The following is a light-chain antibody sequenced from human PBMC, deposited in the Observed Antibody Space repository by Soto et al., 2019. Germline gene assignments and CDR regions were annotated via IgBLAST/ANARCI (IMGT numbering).Light chain of an antibody. CDR2: DII. V-gene: IGLV2-14*03. J-gene: IGLJ1*01. CDR3: VSFTTSRSYV. CDR1: SSDVGAYIF. Sequence: QSSLTHPASLSGSPGQSITISCTGTSSDVGAYIFVSWYQQHPGKAPKLMIYDIINRPSGVSNRFSGSKSGNTASLTISGLQAEDEADYYCVSFTTSRSYVFGTGTKVTGL.